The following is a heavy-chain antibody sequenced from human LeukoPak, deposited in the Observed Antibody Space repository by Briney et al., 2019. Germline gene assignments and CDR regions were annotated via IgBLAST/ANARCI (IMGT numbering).Heavy chain of an antibody. Sequence: SETLSLICAVYGGSFSGYYWSWIRQPPGKGLEWIGEINHSGSTNYNPSLKSRVTISVDTSKNQFSLKLSSVTAADTAVYYCARLLRGSYLDYWGQGTLVTVSS. CDR2: INHSGST. D-gene: IGHD1-26*01. J-gene: IGHJ4*02. CDR1: GGSFSGYY. CDR3: ARLLRGSYLDY. V-gene: IGHV4-34*01.